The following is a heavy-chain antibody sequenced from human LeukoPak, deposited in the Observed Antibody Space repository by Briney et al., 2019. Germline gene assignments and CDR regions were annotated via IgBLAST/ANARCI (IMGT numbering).Heavy chain of an antibody. Sequence: ASVKVSCKASGYTFTNYYMHWVRQAPGQGLEWMGIINPSGGSTSYAQKFQGRVTMTRDTSTSTVYMELSSLRSEDTAVYYCARVVTDNSAEGNYFDYWGQATLVTVSS. D-gene: IGHD3-22*01. CDR1: GYTFTNYY. CDR3: ARVVTDNSAEGNYFDY. J-gene: IGHJ4*02. V-gene: IGHV1-46*01. CDR2: INPSGGST.